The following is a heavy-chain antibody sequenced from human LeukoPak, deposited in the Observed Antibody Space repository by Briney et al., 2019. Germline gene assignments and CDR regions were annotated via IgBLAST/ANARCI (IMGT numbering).Heavy chain of an antibody. CDR1: GYTFTGYY. D-gene: IGHD6-6*01. J-gene: IGHJ6*03. CDR3: ARGRLEAARVNYYYMDV. Sequence: ASVKVSCKASGYTFTGYYMHWVRQAPGQGLEWMGWINPNSGGTNYAQKFQGRVTMTRDTSISTAYMELSRLRSDDTAVYYCARGRLEAARVNYYYMDVWGKGTTVTVSS. V-gene: IGHV1-2*02. CDR2: INPNSGGT.